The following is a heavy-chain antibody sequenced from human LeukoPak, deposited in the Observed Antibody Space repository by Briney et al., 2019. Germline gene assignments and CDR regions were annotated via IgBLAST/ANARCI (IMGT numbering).Heavy chain of an antibody. D-gene: IGHD2-15*01. CDR1: GYTFTSYG. J-gene: IGHJ6*02. Sequence: ASVKVSCKASGYTFTSYGISWVRQAPGQGLEWMGWISAYNGNTDYAQKLQGRVTMTTDTSTSTAYMELRSLRSDDTAVYYCARFVVVVVAATTDYYYYGMDVWGQGTTVTVSS. V-gene: IGHV1-18*01. CDR3: ARFVVVVVAATTDYYYYGMDV. CDR2: ISAYNGNT.